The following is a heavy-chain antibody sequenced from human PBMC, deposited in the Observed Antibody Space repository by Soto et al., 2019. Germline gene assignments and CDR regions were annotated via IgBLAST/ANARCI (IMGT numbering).Heavy chain of an antibody. CDR2: ISSSSSTI. Sequence: GCLRLSGAASGFTFSSYSVNWVRQAPGKGLEWVSYISSSSSTIYYADSVKGRFTISRDNAKNSLYLQMNSLRDEDTAVYYCATDGPVTTPGVLDYWVQGTLVTV. CDR3: ATDGPVTTPGVLDY. CDR1: GFTFSSYS. J-gene: IGHJ4*02. D-gene: IGHD4-4*01. V-gene: IGHV3-48*02.